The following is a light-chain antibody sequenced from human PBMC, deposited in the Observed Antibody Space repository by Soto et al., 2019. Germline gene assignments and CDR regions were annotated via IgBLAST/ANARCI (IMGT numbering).Light chain of an antibody. J-gene: IGLJ2*01. CDR2: GNT. Sequence: QSVLTQPPSVSGAPGQRVTISCTGRSSNIGAGYDVHWYQQLPGRAPKLLIYGNTNRPSGVPDRFSGSKSDTSASLAITGLQAADEDDYYCLSFDSGLSVVFGGGTQLTVL. V-gene: IGLV1-40*01. CDR3: LSFDSGLSVV. CDR1: SSNIGAGYD.